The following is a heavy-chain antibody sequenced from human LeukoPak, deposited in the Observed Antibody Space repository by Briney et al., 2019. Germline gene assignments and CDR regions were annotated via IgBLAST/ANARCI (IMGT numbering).Heavy chain of an antibody. V-gene: IGHV3-33*01. Sequence: PGGSLRLSCVASGFSFGTYSMHWPRQAACRGGEWVAVIWYDGTNEHYAHSVKGRLTISRDNSQNTLYLQMNRLRAEDTAVYYCAREMAVWGQGALVTVSS. J-gene: IGHJ4*02. D-gene: IGHD2-8*01. CDR2: IWYDGTNE. CDR1: GFSFGTYS. CDR3: AREMAV.